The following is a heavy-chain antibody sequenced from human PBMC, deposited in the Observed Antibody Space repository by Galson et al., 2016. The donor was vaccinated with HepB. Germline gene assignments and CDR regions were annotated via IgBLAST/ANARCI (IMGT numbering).Heavy chain of an antibody. CDR2: IFAGGDRT. CDR1: GFTFGRYA. Sequence: SLRLSCAASGFTFGRYAMSWVRQAPGKGLEWVSLIFAGGDRTFYADSVRGRFTISRDNSKNTLYLQISSLRADDSAVYYCAKDGCTSTSCYSYWGQGTLVTVSS. V-gene: IGHV3-23*01. J-gene: IGHJ4*02. CDR3: AKDGCTSTSCYSY. D-gene: IGHD2-2*01.